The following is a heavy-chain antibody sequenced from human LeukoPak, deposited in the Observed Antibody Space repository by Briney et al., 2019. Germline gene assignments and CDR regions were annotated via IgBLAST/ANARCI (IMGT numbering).Heavy chain of an antibody. J-gene: IGHJ4*02. CDR3: ARAGGYFAWLLQYYFDY. V-gene: IGHV1-18*04. CDR1: GYTFTSYG. Sequence: ASVKVSCRASGYTFTSYGISWVRQAPGQGLEGMGCISAYNGNTNYAQKLQGRVTMTTDTSTSTAYMELRSLRSDDTAVYYCARAGGYFAWLLQYYFDYWGQRTLVTVS. D-gene: IGHD3-9*01. CDR2: ISAYNGNT.